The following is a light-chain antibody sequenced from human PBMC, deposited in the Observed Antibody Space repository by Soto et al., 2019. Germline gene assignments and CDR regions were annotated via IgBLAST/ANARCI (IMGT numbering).Light chain of an antibody. Sequence: EIVLTQSPGTLSLSPGERATLSCRASQNVTSRYLAWYQQKPGQAPRLLIFAAFSRATGIPDRFSGSGSGTDFTLTISRLEPEDFAVYYCQHYGTSHTFGQGTKLE. CDR1: QNVTSRY. J-gene: IGKJ2*01. V-gene: IGKV3-20*01. CDR3: QHYGTSHT. CDR2: AAF.